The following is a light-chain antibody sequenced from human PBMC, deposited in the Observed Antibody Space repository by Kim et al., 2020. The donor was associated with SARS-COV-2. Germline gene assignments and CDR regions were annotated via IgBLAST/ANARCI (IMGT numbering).Light chain of an antibody. Sequence: SLSPGESAALSCRASQSVRTNLVWYQQKPGQAPRLLFYDASNRATGIPPRFSASGSGTDFTLIISSLEPEDFAVYYCQHRTSWPLAFGGGTKLEI. J-gene: IGKJ4*01. CDR3: QHRTSWPLA. CDR1: QSVRTN. CDR2: DAS. V-gene: IGKV3-11*01.